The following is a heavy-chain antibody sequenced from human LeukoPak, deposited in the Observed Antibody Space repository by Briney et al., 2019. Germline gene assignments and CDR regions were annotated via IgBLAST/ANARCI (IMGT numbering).Heavy chain of an antibody. CDR3: ARAGCSGGSCYSSTDPGNPDY. J-gene: IGHJ4*02. CDR2: ISSSGSTI. Sequence: GGSLRLSCAASGFTFSFYSMNWVRQAPGQGLEWVSDISSSGSTIYYADSVKGRFTISRDNAKNSLSLQMNSLRAEDTAVYYCARAGCSGGSCYSSTDPGNPDYWGQGTLVTVSS. CDR1: GFTFSFYS. D-gene: IGHD2-15*01. V-gene: IGHV3-48*04.